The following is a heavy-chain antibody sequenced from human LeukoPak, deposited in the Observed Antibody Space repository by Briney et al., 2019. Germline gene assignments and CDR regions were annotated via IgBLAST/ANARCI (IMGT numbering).Heavy chain of an antibody. V-gene: IGHV4-39*01. CDR2: IFQSGGT. D-gene: IGHD6-19*01. CDR3: TRRRSGWPFGF. Sequence: SETLSLTCTVSGASFISVSPDDYYWGWVRQSPGWGLEWIGSIFQSGGTYCNPSLKSRVTISVDTSKNRFSLKLSSVTAADTAVYYCTRRRSGWPFGFWGQGTLVTVSS. CDR1: GASFISVSPDDYY. J-gene: IGHJ4*02.